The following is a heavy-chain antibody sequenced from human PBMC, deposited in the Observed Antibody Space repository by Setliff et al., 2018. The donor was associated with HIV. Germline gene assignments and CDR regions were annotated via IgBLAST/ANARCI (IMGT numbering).Heavy chain of an antibody. D-gene: IGHD3-22*01. CDR3: ARSKGHLYYDDDTGYVLRAFDI. Sequence: GGSLRLSCAASGFRFRSYGMHWVRQAPGKGLEWVAVIWYDGSNKYYADSVKGRLTISRDNSKNTLYLQMNSLRAEDTAVYCCARSKGHLYYDDDTGYVLRAFDIWGQGTMVTVSS. J-gene: IGHJ3*02. CDR1: GFRFRSYG. V-gene: IGHV3-33*08. CDR2: IWYDGSNK.